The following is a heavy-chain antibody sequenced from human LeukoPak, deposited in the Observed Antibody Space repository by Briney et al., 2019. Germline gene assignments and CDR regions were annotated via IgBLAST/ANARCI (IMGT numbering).Heavy chain of an antibody. D-gene: IGHD6-13*01. CDR3: ASMNYMIWYSSSWYTEGGAFDI. CDR2: IYYSGST. Sequence: ASETLSLTCTVSGGSISSYYWSWIRQPPGKGLEWIGYIYYSGSTNYNPSLKSRVTISVDTSKNQFSLKLSSVTAADTAVYYCASMNYMIWYSSSWYTEGGAFDIWGQGTMDTVSS. V-gene: IGHV4-59*08. CDR1: GGSISSYY. J-gene: IGHJ3*02.